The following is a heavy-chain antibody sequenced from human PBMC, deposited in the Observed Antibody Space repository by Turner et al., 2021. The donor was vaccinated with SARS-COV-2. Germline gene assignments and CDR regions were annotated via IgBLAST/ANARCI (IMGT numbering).Heavy chain of an antibody. Sequence: QVQLQQWRAVLFKPSETLSVTGAAYGGSFSGYYWSWLRQTPGKGLEWIGEIYHCGSTNYTQSLKSRVTISVDTSKTQFSLKLSSVTAADTAVYYCARSWGGILTGYSFDPWGQGTLVTVSS. CDR3: ARSWGGILTGYSFDP. J-gene: IGHJ5*02. D-gene: IGHD3-9*01. CDR1: GGSFSGYY. V-gene: IGHV4-34*01. CDR2: IYHCGST.